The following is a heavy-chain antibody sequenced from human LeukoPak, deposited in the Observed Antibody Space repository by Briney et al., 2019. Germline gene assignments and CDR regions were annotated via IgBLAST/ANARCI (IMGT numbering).Heavy chain of an antibody. J-gene: IGHJ4*02. CDR2: IYHSGST. CDR3: ARQLYGGNSLNDY. V-gene: IGHV4-38-2*01. Sequence: PSETLSLTCAVSGYSISSGYYWGWIRQPPGKGLEWIGSIYHSGSTYYNPSLKSRVTISVDTSKNQFSLKPSSVTAADTAVYYCARQLYGGNSLNDYWGQGTLVTVSS. CDR1: GYSISSGYY. D-gene: IGHD4-23*01.